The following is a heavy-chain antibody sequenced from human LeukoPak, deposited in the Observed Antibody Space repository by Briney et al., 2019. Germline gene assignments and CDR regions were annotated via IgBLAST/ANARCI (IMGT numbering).Heavy chain of an antibody. CDR1: GFTFTRYD. V-gene: IGHV1-8*01. CDR2: MNPNNGNT. D-gene: IGHD1-14*01. CDR3: VRDAEGAGISVNFWFDP. J-gene: IGHJ5*02. Sequence: ASVKVSCKASGFTFTRYDINWVRQASGQGLEWMGWMNPNNGNTGYAQKFQGRVTMTRDTYTSTAYMELRGLRPGDTAVYYCVRDAEGAGISVNFWFDPWGQGTLVTVSS.